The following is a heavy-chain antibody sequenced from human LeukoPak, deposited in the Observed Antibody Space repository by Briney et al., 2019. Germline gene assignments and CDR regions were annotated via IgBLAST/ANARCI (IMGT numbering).Heavy chain of an antibody. J-gene: IGHJ4*02. CDR3: ASICSSTSCYSDLFDY. Sequence: ASVKVSCKDSGGTFSSYAISWVRQAPGQGLEWMGRIIPILGIANYAQKFQGRVTITADKSTSTAYMELSSLRSEDTAVYYCASICSSTSCYSDLFDYWGQGTLVTVSS. CDR1: GGTFSSYA. D-gene: IGHD2-2*01. V-gene: IGHV1-69*04. CDR2: IIPILGIA.